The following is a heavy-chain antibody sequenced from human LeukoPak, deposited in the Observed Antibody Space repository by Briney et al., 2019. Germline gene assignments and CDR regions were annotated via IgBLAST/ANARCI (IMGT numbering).Heavy chain of an antibody. CDR1: GGSISSGDYY. D-gene: IGHD3-10*01. Sequence: SQTLSLTCTVSGGSISSGDYYWSWIRQPPGKRLEWIGYIYYSGSTYYNPSLKSRVTISVDTSKNQFSLKLSSVTAADTAVYYCARDLNYGSGSYYDYWGQGTLVTVSS. V-gene: IGHV4-30-4*01. J-gene: IGHJ4*02. CDR2: IYYSGST. CDR3: ARDLNYGSGSYYDY.